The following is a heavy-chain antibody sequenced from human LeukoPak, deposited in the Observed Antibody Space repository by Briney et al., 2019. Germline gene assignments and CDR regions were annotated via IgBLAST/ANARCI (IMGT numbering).Heavy chain of an antibody. J-gene: IGHJ4*02. CDR2: ISSSSSYT. V-gene: IGHV3-11*05. CDR3: ARDTKAYYGSGSYFDY. Sequence: PGGSLRLSCAASVFSFSDDYMSWIRQAPGKGLELVSFISSSSSYTNYADSGKGRFTISRDNAKNSLYLQMNSLRAEDTAVYYCARDTKAYYGSGSYFDYWGQGTLVTVSS. D-gene: IGHD3-10*01. CDR1: VFSFSDDY.